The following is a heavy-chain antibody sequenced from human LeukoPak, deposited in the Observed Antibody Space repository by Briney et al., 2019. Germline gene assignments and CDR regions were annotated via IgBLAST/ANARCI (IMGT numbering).Heavy chain of an antibody. CDR2: IYHSGST. J-gene: IGHJ4*02. V-gene: IGHV4-38-2*02. D-gene: IGHD3-3*02. CDR1: GYSISSGFY. CDR3: ARDPISDY. Sequence: SETLSLTCTVSGYSISSGFYWGWIRQPPGKGLEWIGSIYHSGSTHYNSSLKSRVTISVDTSKNQLSLKLSSVTAADTAVYYCARDPISDYWGQGTLVTVSS.